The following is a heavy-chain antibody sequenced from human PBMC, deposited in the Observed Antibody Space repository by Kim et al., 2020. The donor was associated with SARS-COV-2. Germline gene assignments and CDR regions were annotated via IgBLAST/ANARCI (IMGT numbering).Heavy chain of an antibody. V-gene: IGHV1-69*04. Sequence: SVKVSCKASGGTFSSYTISWVRQAPGQGLEWMGRIIPILGIANYAQKFQGRVTITADKSTSTAYMELSSLRSEDTAVYYCARDGTYYYGSGSYYNDDAFDIWGQGTMVTVSS. D-gene: IGHD3-10*01. CDR1: GGTFSSYT. J-gene: IGHJ3*02. CDR2: IIPILGIA. CDR3: ARDGTYYYGSGSYYNDDAFDI.